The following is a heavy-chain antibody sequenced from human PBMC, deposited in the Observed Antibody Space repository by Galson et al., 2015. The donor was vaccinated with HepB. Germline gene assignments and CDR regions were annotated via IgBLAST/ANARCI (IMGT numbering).Heavy chain of an antibody. V-gene: IGHV1-69*13. CDR2: IIPIFGTA. Sequence: SVKVSCKASGGTFSSYAISWVRQAPGQGLEWMGGIIPIFGTANYAQKFQGRVTITADESTSTAYMELSSLRSEDTAVYYCARDRGYCSSTSCYEFDYWGQGTLVTVSS. D-gene: IGHD2-2*03. CDR1: GGTFSSYA. J-gene: IGHJ4*02. CDR3: ARDRGYCSSTSCYEFDY.